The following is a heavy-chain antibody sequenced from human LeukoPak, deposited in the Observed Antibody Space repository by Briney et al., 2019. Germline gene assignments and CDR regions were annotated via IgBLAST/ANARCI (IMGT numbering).Heavy chain of an antibody. J-gene: IGHJ5*02. CDR1: GGSISSSSYY. V-gene: IGHV4-39*02. CDR3: ARGPRRYCSSTSCFNWFDP. CDR2: IYFSGSS. Sequence: SETLSLTCTVSGGSISSSSYYWGWIRQPPGKGLEWVGSIYFSGSSYYNPSLKSRVTISVDTSKNRFSLKLSSVTAADTAVYYCARGPRRYCSSTSCFNWFDPWGQGTLVTVSS. D-gene: IGHD2-2*01.